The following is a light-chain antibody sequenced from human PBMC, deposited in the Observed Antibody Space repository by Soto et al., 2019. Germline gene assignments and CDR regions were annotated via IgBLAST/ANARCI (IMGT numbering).Light chain of an antibody. V-gene: IGKV3D-15*01. CDR3: QQYNKWPLT. CDR2: GAS. CDR1: QSVSSN. Sequence: EIVMMQSPSTLSVSPGERATLSCRASQSVSSNLAWYQQKPGQAPRLLIYGASIRATGIPARFSGSGSGTEFTLTISSLQSEDFAVYYCQQYNKWPLTFGGGTKVDIK. J-gene: IGKJ4*01.